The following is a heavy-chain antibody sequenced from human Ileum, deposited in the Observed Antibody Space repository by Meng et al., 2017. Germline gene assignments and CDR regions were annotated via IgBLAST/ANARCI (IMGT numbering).Heavy chain of an antibody. V-gene: IGHV3-33*01. CDR2: IWYDGSQK. CDR1: GFTFSKYA. D-gene: IGHD4-17*01. J-gene: IGHJ4*02. Sequence: GESLKISCAASGFTFSKYAMDWVRQAPGKGLEWVAVIWYDGSQKYYADSVKGRFTVSRDNSKDMVYLQMNDLRAEDTAVYYCAREPYADSQADFDYWGQGTMVTVSS. CDR3: AREPYADSQADFDY.